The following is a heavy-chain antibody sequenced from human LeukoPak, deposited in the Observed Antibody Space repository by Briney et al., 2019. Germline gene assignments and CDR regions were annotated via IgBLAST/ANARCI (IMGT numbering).Heavy chain of an antibody. CDR2: ISGSGDST. D-gene: IGHD1-26*01. CDR1: GFSFRTYG. Sequence: GGSLRLSCAASGFSFRTYGMSWVRQAPGKRLEWVSGISGSGDSTYYADSVKGRFTISRDNSKNTLYLQMNSLRAEDTAVYYCAKDELGSGSYDAFDIWGQGTMVTVSS. J-gene: IGHJ3*02. V-gene: IGHV3-23*01. CDR3: AKDELGSGSYDAFDI.